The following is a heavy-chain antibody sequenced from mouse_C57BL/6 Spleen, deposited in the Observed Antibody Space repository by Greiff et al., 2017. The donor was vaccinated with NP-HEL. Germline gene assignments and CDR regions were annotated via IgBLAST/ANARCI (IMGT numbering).Heavy chain of an antibody. Sequence: VQLKQSGPELVEPGASVKISCKASGYAFSSSWMNWVKQRPGKGLEWIGRIYPGDGDTNYNGKFKGKATLTADKSSSTAYMQLSSLTSEDSAVYFCARATPFDYWGQGTTLTVSS. D-gene: IGHD1-1*01. CDR2: IYPGDGDT. CDR1: GYAFSSSW. J-gene: IGHJ2*01. CDR3: ARATPFDY. V-gene: IGHV1-82*01.